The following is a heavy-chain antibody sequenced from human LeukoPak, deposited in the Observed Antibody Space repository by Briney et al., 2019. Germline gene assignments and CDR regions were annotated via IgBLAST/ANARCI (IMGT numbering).Heavy chain of an antibody. CDR3: ARDGLNTMVRGKIHYNYMDV. CDR1: GGSFSGYY. V-gene: IGHV4-34*01. D-gene: IGHD3-10*01. J-gene: IGHJ6*03. Sequence: SETLSLTCAVYGGSFSGYYWTWIRQSPGKGLEWIGEITDTGRTSYNVSLKSRVSISVDTSKNQFSLKLSSVTAADTAVYYCARDGLNTMVRGKIHYNYMDVWGKGTTVSISS. CDR2: ITDTGRT.